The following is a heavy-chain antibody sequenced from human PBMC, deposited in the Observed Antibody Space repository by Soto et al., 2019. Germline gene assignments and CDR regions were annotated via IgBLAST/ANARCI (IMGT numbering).Heavy chain of an antibody. Sequence: SETLSLTCAVYGGSFSGYYWSWIRQPPGKGLEWIGEINHSGSTNYNPSLKSRVTISVDTSKNQFSLKVSSVTAADTAVYYCARSSYDILPGYYYYMDVWGKGTTVTVSS. D-gene: IGHD3-9*01. CDR1: GGSFSGYY. J-gene: IGHJ6*03. V-gene: IGHV4-34*01. CDR2: INHSGST. CDR3: ARSSYDILPGYYYYMDV.